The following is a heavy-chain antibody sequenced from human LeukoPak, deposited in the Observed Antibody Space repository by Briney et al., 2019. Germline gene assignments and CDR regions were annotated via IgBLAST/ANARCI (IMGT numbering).Heavy chain of an antibody. CDR1: GFTFSSYA. D-gene: IGHD2-15*01. CDR3: AKDRYVVVVAATGY. CDR2: ISGRGGST. V-gene: IGHV3-23*01. Sequence: GGSLRLSCAASGFTFSSYAISWVRQAPGKGLEWVSAISGRGGSTYYADSVKGGFTISRDNSKNTLYLQMNSLRAEDTAVYYCAKDRYVVVVAATGYWGQGTLVTVSS. J-gene: IGHJ4*02.